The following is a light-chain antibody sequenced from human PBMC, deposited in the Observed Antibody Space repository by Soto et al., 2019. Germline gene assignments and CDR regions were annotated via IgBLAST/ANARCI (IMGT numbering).Light chain of an antibody. CDR2: EVS. Sequence: QSVLTQPASVSGSPGQSITISCTGTSSDVGGYNYVSWYQQHPGKAPKLMIYEVSNRPSGVSNRFSGSKSGNTASLTISGLQAEDEADYYCSSCTSSSTHYVFGTGTKLTVL. J-gene: IGLJ1*01. V-gene: IGLV2-14*01. CDR1: SSDVGGYNY. CDR3: SSCTSSSTHYV.